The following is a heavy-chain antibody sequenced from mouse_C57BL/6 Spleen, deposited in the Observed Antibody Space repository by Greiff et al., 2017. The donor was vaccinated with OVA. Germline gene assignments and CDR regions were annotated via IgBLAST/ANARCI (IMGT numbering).Heavy chain of an antibody. CDR1: GYTFTDYY. V-gene: IGHV1-76*01. J-gene: IGHJ2*01. CDR3: AIQTTAFDY. D-gene: IGHD1-2*01. Sequence: QVQLQQSGAELVRPGASVKLSCKASGYTFTDYYINWVKQRPGQGLEWIARIYPGSGNTYYNEKFKGKATLTAEKSSSTAYMQLSSLTSEDSAVYFCAIQTTAFDYWGQGTTLTVSS. CDR2: IYPGSGNT.